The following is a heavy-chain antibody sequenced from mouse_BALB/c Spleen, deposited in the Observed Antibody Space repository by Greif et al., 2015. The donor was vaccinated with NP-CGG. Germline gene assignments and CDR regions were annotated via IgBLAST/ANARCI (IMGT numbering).Heavy chain of an antibody. J-gene: IGHJ3*01. D-gene: IGHD2-4*01. CDR1: GYTFTSYW. Sequence: DLVKPGASVKLSCKASGYTFTSYWVNWIKQRPGQGLEWIGRIAPGSGSTYYNEMFKGKATLTVDTSSSTAYIQLSSLSSEDSAVYFCARWDDYDWFAYWGQGTLVTVSA. V-gene: IGHV1S41*01. CDR2: IAPGSGST. CDR3: ARWDDYDWFAY.